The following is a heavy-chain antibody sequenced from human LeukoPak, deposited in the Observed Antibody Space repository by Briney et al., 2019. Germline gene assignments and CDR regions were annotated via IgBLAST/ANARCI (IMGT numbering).Heavy chain of an antibody. V-gene: IGHV3-7*01. Sequence: PGASLRLSCAASGFTFSSYWMSWVRQAPGKGLEWVANIKQDGSEKYYVDSVKGRFTIYRDNAKNSLYLKMNSLRAEDTAVYYCARTHLGGAFDIWGQGTMVTVSS. CDR1: GFTFSSYW. CDR3: ARTHLGGAFDI. J-gene: IGHJ3*02. D-gene: IGHD7-27*01. CDR2: IKQDGSEK.